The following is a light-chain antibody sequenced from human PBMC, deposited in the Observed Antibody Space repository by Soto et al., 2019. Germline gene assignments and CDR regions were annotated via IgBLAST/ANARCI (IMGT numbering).Light chain of an antibody. Sequence: YELTQPPSVSVAPGKTARITCGGNNIGSKSVHWYQQKSGQAPVLVIYYDDDRPSGIPERFSGSNSGNTATLTISRVEAGDEADYYCQVWDTSSDHRRVFGGGTKLTVL. J-gene: IGLJ2*01. CDR1: NIGSKS. CDR3: QVWDTSSDHRRV. CDR2: YDD. V-gene: IGLV3-21*04.